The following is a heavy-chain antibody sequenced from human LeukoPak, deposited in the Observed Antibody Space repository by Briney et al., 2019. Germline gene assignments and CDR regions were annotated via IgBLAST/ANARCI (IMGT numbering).Heavy chain of an antibody. V-gene: IGHV1-2*02. Sequence: ASVKVSCKASGYTFTGYYMHWVRQAPGQGLEWMGWINPNSGGTNYAQKFQGRVTMTRDTSISTAYMELSRLRSDDTAVYYCARGDSSSWYLPGDYWGQGTLVTVSS. D-gene: IGHD6-13*01. CDR1: GYTFTGYY. CDR3: ARGDSSSWYLPGDY. J-gene: IGHJ4*02. CDR2: INPNSGGT.